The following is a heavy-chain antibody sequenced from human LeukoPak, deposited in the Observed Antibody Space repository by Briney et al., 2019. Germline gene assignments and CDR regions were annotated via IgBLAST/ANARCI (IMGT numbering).Heavy chain of an antibody. CDR1: GYSFTTYW. D-gene: IGHD2-15*01. CDR3: ARARYCSGGSCYAEY. V-gene: IGHV5-51*01. J-gene: IGHJ4*02. Sequence: GESLKISCKGSGYSFTTYWIGWVRQMPGKVLEWMGIIYPGDSDTRYSPSFQGQVTISADKSIGTAYLQWSGLKASDTAMYYCARARYCSGGSCYAEYWGQGTLVTVSS. CDR2: IYPGDSDT.